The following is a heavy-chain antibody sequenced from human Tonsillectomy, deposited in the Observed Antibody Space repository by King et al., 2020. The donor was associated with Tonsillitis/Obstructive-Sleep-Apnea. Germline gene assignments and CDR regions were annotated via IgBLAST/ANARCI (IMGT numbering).Heavy chain of an antibody. V-gene: IGHV1-18*01. CDR3: AENSMSYYFESITYYTFDY. D-gene: IGHD3-22*01. Sequence: VQLVESGAEVKKPGASVKVSCKASGYTFTSYGISWVRQAPGQGLEWMGWISAYNGDTNYAQNLQGRVTMTTDTSTSTAYMELRSLRSDDTAVYYCAENSMSYYFESITYYTFDYWGQGTLVTVSS. CDR1: GYTFTSYG. J-gene: IGHJ4*02. CDR2: ISAYNGDT.